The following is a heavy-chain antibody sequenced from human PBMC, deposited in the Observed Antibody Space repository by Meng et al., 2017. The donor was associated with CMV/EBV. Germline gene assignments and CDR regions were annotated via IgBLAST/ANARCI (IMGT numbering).Heavy chain of an antibody. CDR1: FPRYD. J-gene: IGHJ5*01. V-gene: IGHV1-8*01. Sequence: FPRYDIFWGRLATGDGRDPMGWLNPIASNTGYAQKFQGRVTMNRQSSICTDYMELCSLRYKDTAVYYCATVQDNAGPGSSSPSNCFDSWGQGTLVTVSS. CDR3: ATVQDNAGPGSSSPSNCFDS. CDR2: LNPIASNT. D-gene: IGHD3-10*01.